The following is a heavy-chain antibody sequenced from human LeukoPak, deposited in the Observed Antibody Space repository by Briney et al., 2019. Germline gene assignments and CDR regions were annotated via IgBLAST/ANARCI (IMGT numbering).Heavy chain of an antibody. CDR1: GYRFSTHW. Sequence: KSRKSLKISCQGSGYRFSTHWIGWVRQMPGKGLEWMGIIYPGDSDTRYSPSFQGQVTISADKSISTAYLQWSSLKASDTAMYYCARSYGSGSYSEYWGQGTLVTVSS. CDR2: IYPGDSDT. V-gene: IGHV5-51*01. J-gene: IGHJ4*02. CDR3: ARSYGSGSYSEY. D-gene: IGHD3-10*01.